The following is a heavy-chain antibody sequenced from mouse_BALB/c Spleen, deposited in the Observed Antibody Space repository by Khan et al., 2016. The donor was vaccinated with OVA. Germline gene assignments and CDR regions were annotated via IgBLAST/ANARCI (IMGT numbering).Heavy chain of an antibody. J-gene: IGHJ2*01. V-gene: IGHV1-76*01. CDR2: IYPGTDNT. CDR1: GYIFTSYW. CDR3: AREEALYYFDY. D-gene: IGHD3-2*02. Sequence: VQLKQSGAELVRPGASVKLSCKTSGYIFTSYWIHWVKQRSGQGLEWIARIYPGTDNTSYNENLKDMATLTEDKSSSPAYMQLSSLKHEDYAVYFCAREEALYYFDYWGQGTTLTVSS.